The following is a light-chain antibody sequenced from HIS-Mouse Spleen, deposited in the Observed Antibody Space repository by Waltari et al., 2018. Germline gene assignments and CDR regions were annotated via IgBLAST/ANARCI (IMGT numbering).Light chain of an antibody. V-gene: IGLV2-14*03. J-gene: IGLJ2*01. Sequence: QSALTQPASVSGSPGQSITISCTGTSSEVGGYTSVSWYQQHPGKAPKLMIYDVSNRPSGVSNRFSGSKSGNTASLTISGLQAEDEADYYCSSYTSSSTLVFGGGTKLTVL. CDR1: SSEVGGYTS. CDR2: DVS. CDR3: SSYTSSSTLV.